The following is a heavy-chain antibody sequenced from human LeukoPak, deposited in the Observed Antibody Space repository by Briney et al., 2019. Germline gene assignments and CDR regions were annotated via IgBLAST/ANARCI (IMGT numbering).Heavy chain of an antibody. Sequence: SETLSLTCTVSDGSISSYYWSWIRQPPGKGLEWIGYIYYSGSTNYNPSLKSRVTISVDTSKNQFSLKLSSVTAADTAVYYCARRGYSYGTGAFDIWGQGTMVTVSS. D-gene: IGHD5-18*01. V-gene: IGHV4-59*08. CDR2: IYYSGST. CDR3: ARRGYSYGTGAFDI. J-gene: IGHJ3*02. CDR1: DGSISSYY.